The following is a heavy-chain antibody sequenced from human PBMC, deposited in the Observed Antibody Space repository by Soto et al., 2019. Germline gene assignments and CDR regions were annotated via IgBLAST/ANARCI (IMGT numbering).Heavy chain of an antibody. J-gene: IGHJ5*02. CDR1: GYSFTSYG. Sequence: GASAHVSCKASGYSFTSYGIIWVRPAHGQGLEWMGWISAYNGNTNYAQKLQGRVTMTTDTSTSTAYMELRSLRSDDTAVYYCARDPRGVEYSSTARYNWFDPWGQGTLVTVSS. D-gene: IGHD6-6*01. V-gene: IGHV1-18*04. CDR2: ISAYNGNT. CDR3: ARDPRGVEYSSTARYNWFDP.